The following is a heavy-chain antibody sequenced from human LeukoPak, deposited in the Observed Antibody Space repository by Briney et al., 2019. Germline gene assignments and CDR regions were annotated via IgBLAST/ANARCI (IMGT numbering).Heavy chain of an antibody. J-gene: IGHJ4*02. CDR1: GFTFSSYG. CDR2: IRYDGSNK. V-gene: IGHV3-30*02. CDR3: AKDYYYDSSGYFWLGIDY. Sequence: GGSLRLSCAASGFTFSSYGMHWVRQAPGKGLEWVAFIRYDGSNKYYADSVKGRFTISRDNSKNTLYLQMNSLRAEDTAVYYCAKDYYYDSSGYFWLGIDYWGQGTLVTVSS. D-gene: IGHD3-22*01.